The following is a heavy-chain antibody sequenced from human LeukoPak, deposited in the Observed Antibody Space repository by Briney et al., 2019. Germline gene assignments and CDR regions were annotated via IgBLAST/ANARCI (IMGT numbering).Heavy chain of an antibody. V-gene: IGHV3-23*01. Sequence: GGSLRLSCAASGFTFSSYAMSWVRQAPGKGLEWVSAISGSGGTTYYADSVRGLSIFSSNNTNNTLLLQMNSLRAEDTALYYCGKDPKGVGATPSIDYWGQGTLVTVSS. CDR3: GKDPKGVGATPSIDY. D-gene: IGHD1-26*01. CDR1: GFTFSSYA. J-gene: IGHJ4*02. CDR2: ISGSGGTT.